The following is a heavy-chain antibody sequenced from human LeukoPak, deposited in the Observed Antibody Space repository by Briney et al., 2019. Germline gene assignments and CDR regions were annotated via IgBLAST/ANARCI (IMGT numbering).Heavy chain of an antibody. CDR2: IIPIFGTA. D-gene: IGHD6-19*01. Sequence: ASVKVSCKASGGTFSSYAISWVRQAPGQGLEWMGGIIPIFGTANYAQKFQGRVTITADESTSTAYMELSSLRSEDTAVYYCARDQLAVAGTRWFDPWGQGTLVTVSS. CDR1: GGTFSSYA. CDR3: ARDQLAVAGTRWFDP. J-gene: IGHJ5*02. V-gene: IGHV1-69*13.